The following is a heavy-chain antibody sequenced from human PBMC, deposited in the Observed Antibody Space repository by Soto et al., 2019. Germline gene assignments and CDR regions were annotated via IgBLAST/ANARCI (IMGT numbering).Heavy chain of an antibody. V-gene: IGHV4-31*03. D-gene: IGHD3-3*01. J-gene: IGHJ6*03. CDR1: GGSISSGGYY. CDR2: IYYSGST. CDR3: ARELRFLETYYYYMDV. Sequence: PSETLSLTCTVSGGSISSGGYYWSWIRQHPGKGLEWIGYIYYSGSTNYNPSLKSRVTISVDTSKNQFSLKLSSVTAADTAVYYCARELRFLETYYYYMDVWGKGTTVTVSS.